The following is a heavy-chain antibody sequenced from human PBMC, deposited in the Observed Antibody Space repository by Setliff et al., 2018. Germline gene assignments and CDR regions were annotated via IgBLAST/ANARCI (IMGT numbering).Heavy chain of an antibody. J-gene: IGHJ4*02. Sequence: TSETLSLTCAVYGGSFSTYYWIWVRQPPGKGLEWIGEIYHSGSTNYNPSLKSRVTISVDTPKNQCSLKLSSVTAADTAVYYCASMGAISIAVFDYWGQGTLVTVSS. CDR1: GGSFSTYY. V-gene: IGHV4-34*01. CDR3: ASMGAISIAVFDY. CDR2: IYHSGST. D-gene: IGHD1-26*01.